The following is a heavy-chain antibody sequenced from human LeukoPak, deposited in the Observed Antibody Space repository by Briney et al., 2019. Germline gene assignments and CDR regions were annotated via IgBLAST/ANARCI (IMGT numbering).Heavy chain of an antibody. CDR1: SGSISSGGYY. Sequence: PSETLSLTCTVSSGSISSGGYYWSWIRHLPGKGLEWIGYIYYSGSTSYNPSLKSRVTISVNTSKNQFSLTVSSVTAADTAVYYCARGHNSGWYNWFDSWGQGTLVTVSS. V-gene: IGHV4-31*03. D-gene: IGHD6-19*01. CDR3: ARGHNSGWYNWFDS. CDR2: IYYSGST. J-gene: IGHJ5*01.